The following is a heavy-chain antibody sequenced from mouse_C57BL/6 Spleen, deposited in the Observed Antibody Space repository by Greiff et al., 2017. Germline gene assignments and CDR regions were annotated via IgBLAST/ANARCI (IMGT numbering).Heavy chain of an antibody. CDR1: GYTFTSYW. CDR2: IYPGSGST. CDR3: ARWGTTVVAEY. D-gene: IGHD1-1*01. J-gene: IGHJ2*01. V-gene: IGHV1-55*01. Sequence: QVQLQQPGAELVKPGASVKMSCKASGYTFTSYWITWVKQRPGQGLEWIGDIYPGSGSTNYNEKFKGKATLTVDTSSSTAYMQLSSLTSEDSAVYYCARWGTTVVAEYWGQGATLTVSS.